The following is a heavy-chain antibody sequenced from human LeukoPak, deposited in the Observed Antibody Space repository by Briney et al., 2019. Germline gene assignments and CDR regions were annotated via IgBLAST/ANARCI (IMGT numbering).Heavy chain of an antibody. J-gene: IGHJ6*02. CDR3: ARERFAEGARWYYYGMDV. Sequence: SETLSLTCTVSGGSISSGGYYWSWIRQHPGKGLEWIGYIYYSGSTYYNPSLKSRVTISVDTSKNQFSLKLSSVTAADTAVYYCARERFAEGARWYYYGMDVWGQGTTVTVSS. D-gene: IGHD1-26*01. V-gene: IGHV4-31*03. CDR1: GGSISSGGYY. CDR2: IYYSGST.